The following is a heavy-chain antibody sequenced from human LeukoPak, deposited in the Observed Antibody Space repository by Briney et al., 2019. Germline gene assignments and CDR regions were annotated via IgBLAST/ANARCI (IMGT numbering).Heavy chain of an antibody. Sequence: PSETLSLTCAVYGGSFSGYYWSWIRQPPGKGLEWIGEINHSGSTNYNPSLKSRVTISVDTSKNQFSLKLSSVTAADTAAYYCAGHDYSNLYNWFDPWGQGTLVTVSS. J-gene: IGHJ5*02. V-gene: IGHV4-34*01. CDR1: GGSFSGYY. CDR3: AGHDYSNLYNWFDP. D-gene: IGHD4-4*01. CDR2: INHSGST.